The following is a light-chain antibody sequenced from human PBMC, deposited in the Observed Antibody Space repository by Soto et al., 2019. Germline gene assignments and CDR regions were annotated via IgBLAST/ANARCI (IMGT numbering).Light chain of an antibody. V-gene: IGKV1-9*01. J-gene: IGKJ3*01. Sequence: IQLTQSPSTLSAAVGDRVTITCRASQGISNHLAWYQQKPGKSPKLLIYAASTLQNRVPSRFSSSGSGTDFTLPINSLQPEDFATYYYQQLNSFPQTFGPGTKVDIK. CDR2: AAS. CDR3: QQLNSFPQT. CDR1: QGISNH.